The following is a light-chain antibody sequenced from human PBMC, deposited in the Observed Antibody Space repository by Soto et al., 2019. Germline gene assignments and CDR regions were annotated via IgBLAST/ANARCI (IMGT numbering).Light chain of an antibody. CDR3: SSYTSNSTLV. Sequence: QSALTQPASVSGSPGQSITISCTGTSSDVGAYNYVSWYQQHPGKAPNLMIYEVSNRPSGVSNRFSGSKSGNTASLTLSGLQAEDEADYYCSSYTSNSTLVFGTGTKLTVL. V-gene: IGLV2-14*01. J-gene: IGLJ1*01. CDR1: SSDVGAYNY. CDR2: EVS.